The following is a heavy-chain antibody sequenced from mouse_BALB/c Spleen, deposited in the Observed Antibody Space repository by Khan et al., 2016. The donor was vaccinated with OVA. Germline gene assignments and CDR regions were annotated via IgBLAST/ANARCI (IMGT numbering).Heavy chain of an antibody. J-gene: IGHJ3*01. V-gene: IGHV9-3-1*01. CDR3: ARSNGNYGVAY. Sequence: QIQLVQSGPELKKPGETVKISCKASGYTFTNYGMNWVKQAPGKGLKWMGWINTYTGETTYADDFKGRFAFSLETSARPAYLQINNLKNEDPATYFCARSNGNYGVAYWGQGTLVTVSA. CDR1: GYTFTNYG. D-gene: IGHD2-1*01. CDR2: INTYTGET.